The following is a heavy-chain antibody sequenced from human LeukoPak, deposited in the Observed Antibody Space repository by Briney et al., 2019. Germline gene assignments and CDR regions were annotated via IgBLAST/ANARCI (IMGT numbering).Heavy chain of an antibody. CDR2: INHSGST. CDR1: GGSFSGYY. CDR3: ANREVDILTGYWGAFDI. J-gene: IGHJ3*02. V-gene: IGHV4-34*01. Sequence: SETLSLTCAVYGGSFSGYYWSWIRQPPGKGLEWIGEINHSGSTNYNPSLKSRVTISVDTSKNQFSLKLSSVTAADTAVYYCANREVDILTGYWGAFDIWGQGTMVTVSS. D-gene: IGHD3-9*01.